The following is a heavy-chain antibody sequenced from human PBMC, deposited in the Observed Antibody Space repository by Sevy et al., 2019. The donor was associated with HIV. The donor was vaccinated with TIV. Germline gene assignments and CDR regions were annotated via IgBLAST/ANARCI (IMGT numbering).Heavy chain of an antibody. J-gene: IGHJ4*02. CDR3: ARHQLRVSATGFDY. CDR2: ITFSSNTI. CDR1: GFTFSNYN. Sequence: GGSLRLSCAASGFTFSNYNMDWVRQAPGKGLEWVSYITFSSNTIYYADSVKGRFTISRDNAKKSLFLQMNSLRAEDTAVYYCARHQLRVSATGFDYWGQRTLVTVSS. V-gene: IGHV3-48*01. D-gene: IGHD6-13*01.